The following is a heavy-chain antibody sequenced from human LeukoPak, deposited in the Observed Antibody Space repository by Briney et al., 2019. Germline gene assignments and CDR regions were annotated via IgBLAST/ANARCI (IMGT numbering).Heavy chain of an antibody. D-gene: IGHD5-12*01. Sequence: GASVKVSCKASGYTFTSYYMHWVRQAPGQGLEWMRIINPSGGSTSYAQKFQGRVTMTRDMSTSTVYMELSSLRSEDTAVYYCARDRDIVATNGEERGENNWFDPWGQGTLVTVSS. CDR1: GYTFTSYY. CDR2: INPSGGST. CDR3: ARDRDIVATNGEERGENNWFDP. J-gene: IGHJ5*02. V-gene: IGHV1-46*01.